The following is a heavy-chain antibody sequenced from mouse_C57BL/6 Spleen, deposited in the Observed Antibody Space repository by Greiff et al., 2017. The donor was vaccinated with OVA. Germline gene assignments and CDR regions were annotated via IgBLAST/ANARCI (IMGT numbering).Heavy chain of an antibody. CDR3: ARLGVADYDPFAD. J-gene: IGHJ3*01. V-gene: IGHV1-61*01. CDR2: IYPSDSET. D-gene: IGHD2-4*01. Sequence: VQLQQPGAELVRPGSSVKLSCKASGYTFTSYWMDWVKQRPGQGLEWIGNIYPSDSETHYNQKFKDKATLTVDKSSSTAYMQLSSLTSEDSAVYDGARLGVADYDPFADWGQGTLVTVSA. CDR1: GYTFTSYW.